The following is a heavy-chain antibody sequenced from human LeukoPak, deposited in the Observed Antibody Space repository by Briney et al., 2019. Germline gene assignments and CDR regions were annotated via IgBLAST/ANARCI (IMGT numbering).Heavy chain of an antibody. J-gene: IGHJ4*02. CDR2: ISYDGSNK. V-gene: IGHV3-30-3*01. Sequence: GGSLRLSCAASGFTFSSYAMHWVRQAPGKGLEWVAVISYDGSNKYYADSVKGRFTISRDNSKNTLYLQMNSLRAEDTAVYYCAGLRYFDWLLPLTGWGQGTLVTVSS. CDR1: GFTFSSYA. D-gene: IGHD3-9*01. CDR3: AGLRYFDWLLPLTG.